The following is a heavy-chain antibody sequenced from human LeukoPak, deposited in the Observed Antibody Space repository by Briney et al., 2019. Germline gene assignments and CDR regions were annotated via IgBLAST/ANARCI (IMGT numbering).Heavy chain of an antibody. J-gene: IGHJ4*02. V-gene: IGHV3-30*03. CDR2: VSYDGSNK. CDR3: ARDREDFGVGYYFDY. CDR1: GFTFSHYG. D-gene: IGHD3-3*01. Sequence: PGGSLRLSCAASGFTFSHYGMHWVRQAPGKGLEWVALVSYDGSNKYYADSVKGRFTISRDNSKNTLYLQMNSLRAEDTAVYYCARDREDFGVGYYFDYWGQGTLVTVSS.